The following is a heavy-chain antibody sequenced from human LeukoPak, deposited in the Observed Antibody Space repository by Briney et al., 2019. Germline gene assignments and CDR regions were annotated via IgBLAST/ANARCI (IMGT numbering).Heavy chain of an antibody. CDR2: ISGSGGST. Sequence: GGSLRLSCAASGFTFSSYAMSWVRQAPGKGLEWVSAISGSGGSTYYADSVKGRFTISRDNSKNTLYLQMNSLRAEDTAVYYCAKARLWFGEYPRDFDYWGQGTRVTVSS. J-gene: IGHJ4*02. CDR1: GFTFSSYA. V-gene: IGHV3-23*01. D-gene: IGHD3-10*01. CDR3: AKARLWFGEYPRDFDY.